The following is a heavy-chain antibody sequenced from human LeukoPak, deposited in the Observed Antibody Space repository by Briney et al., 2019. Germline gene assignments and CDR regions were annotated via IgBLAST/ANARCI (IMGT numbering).Heavy chain of an antibody. CDR1: GFTFSTYT. Sequence: PGGSLRLSCAASGFTFSTYTMVWVRQPPGKGLEWIGSIYYSGSTYYNPSLKSRVTISVDTSKNQFSLKLSSVTAADTAVYYCAREESALFDYWGQGTLVTVSS. J-gene: IGHJ4*02. V-gene: IGHV4-39*07. CDR2: IYYSGST. CDR3: AREESALFDY.